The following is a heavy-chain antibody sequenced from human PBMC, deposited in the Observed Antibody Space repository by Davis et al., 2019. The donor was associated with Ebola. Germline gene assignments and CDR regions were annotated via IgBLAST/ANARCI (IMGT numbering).Heavy chain of an antibody. Sequence: ASVKVSCKASGYTFKNYAISWVRQAPGQGLEWMGWISAHNGNTNYAQNVQGRVIMTTDTATTTAYMEVGGLRSDDTAVYYCARAQFPTTSDHWGQGTLVTVSS. J-gene: IGHJ4*02. CDR2: ISAHNGNT. CDR3: ARAQFPTTSDH. V-gene: IGHV1-18*01. D-gene: IGHD1-1*01. CDR1: GYTFKNYA.